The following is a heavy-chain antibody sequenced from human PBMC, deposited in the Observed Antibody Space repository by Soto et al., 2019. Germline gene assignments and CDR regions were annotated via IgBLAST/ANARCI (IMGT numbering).Heavy chain of an antibody. CDR3: ARVFWLGQLDY. V-gene: IGHV1-46*01. D-gene: IGHD3-9*01. Sequence: ASVKVSCKASGYTFTSYHTHWVRQAPGQGLEWMGIINPSGGSSTYAQKFQGRVTLTRHTSTSTVYMELSSLRSEDTAVYYCARVFWLGQLDYWGQGTLVTVSS. CDR1: GYTFTSYH. CDR2: INPSGGSS. J-gene: IGHJ4*02.